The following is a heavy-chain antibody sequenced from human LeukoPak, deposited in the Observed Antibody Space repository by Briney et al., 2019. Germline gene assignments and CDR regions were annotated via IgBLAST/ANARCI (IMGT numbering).Heavy chain of an antibody. CDR3: ARVGYYGSGSYSIVY. Sequence: SSETLSLTCTVSGGSISSFYWSWIRQSPGKGLEWIGYIYYSGSTNYNPPLKSRVTISVDTSKNQFSLKLSSVTAADTAVYYCARVGYYGSGSYSIVYWGQGTLVTVSS. D-gene: IGHD3-10*01. V-gene: IGHV4-59*01. J-gene: IGHJ4*02. CDR2: IYYSGST. CDR1: GGSISSFY.